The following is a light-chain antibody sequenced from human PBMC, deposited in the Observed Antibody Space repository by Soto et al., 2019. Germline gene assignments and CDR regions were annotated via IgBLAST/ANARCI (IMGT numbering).Light chain of an antibody. CDR1: RSVSSSY. V-gene: IGKV3-20*01. CDR3: QQYGSSTLT. J-gene: IGKJ4*01. CDR2: GVS. Sequence: EIVLTQSPGTLSLSPGERATLSCRAIRSVSSSYLAWYQQKHGQAPRXVIYGVSSRDAGIPDRFSGSGSGTDFTLTISRLESEDFAVYYCQQYGSSTLTFGGGTKVDI.